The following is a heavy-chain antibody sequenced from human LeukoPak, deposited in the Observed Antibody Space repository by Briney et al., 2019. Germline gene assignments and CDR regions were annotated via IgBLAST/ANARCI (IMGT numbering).Heavy chain of an antibody. CDR3: ARDLSGSSWSYYYYYYMDV. V-gene: IGHV4-4*07. J-gene: IGHJ6*03. D-gene: IGHD1-26*01. CDR2: IYTSGST. Sequence: SETLSLTCTVSGGSISSYYWSWIRQPAGRGLEWIGRIYTSGSTNYNPSLKSRVTMSVDTSKNQFSLKLSSVTAADTAVYYCARDLSGSSWSYYYYYYMDVWGKGTTVTVSS. CDR1: GGSISSYY.